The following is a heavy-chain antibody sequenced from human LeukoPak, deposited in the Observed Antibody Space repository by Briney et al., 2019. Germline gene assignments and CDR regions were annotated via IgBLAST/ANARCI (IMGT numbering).Heavy chain of an antibody. V-gene: IGHV3-21*01. CDR2: ISSSSSYI. Sequence: PGGSLRLSCAASGFTFSSYSMNWVRQAPGKGLEWVSSISSSSSYIYYADSVKGRFTISRDNAKNSLYLQMNSLRAEDTAVYYCARDGSGWYDDPEYFQHWGQGTLVTVSS. D-gene: IGHD6-19*01. J-gene: IGHJ1*01. CDR3: ARDGSGWYDDPEYFQH. CDR1: GFTFSSYS.